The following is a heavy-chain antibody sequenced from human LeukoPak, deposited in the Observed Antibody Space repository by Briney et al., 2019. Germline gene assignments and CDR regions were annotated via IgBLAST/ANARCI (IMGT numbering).Heavy chain of an antibody. CDR2: INSDGSST. J-gene: IGHJ4*02. D-gene: IGHD4-17*01. V-gene: IGHV3-74*01. CDR3: ARDHDYGDYLCDY. CDR1: GFTFSSYW. Sequence: QPGGSLRLSCAASGFTFSSYWMHWVRQAPGKGLVWVSRINSDGSSTSYADSVKGRFTVSRDNAKNTLYLQMNSLRAEDTAVYYCARDHDYGDYLCDYWGQGTLVTVSS.